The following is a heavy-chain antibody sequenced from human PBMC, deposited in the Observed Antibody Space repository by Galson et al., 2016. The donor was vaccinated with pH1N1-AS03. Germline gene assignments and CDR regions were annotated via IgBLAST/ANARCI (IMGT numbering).Heavy chain of an antibody. D-gene: IGHD3-10*01. CDR3: ARGNDYGSGTFYRSFGMVV. CDR2: SNHRGST. V-gene: IGHV4-34*01. Sequence: LSLTCAVYGGSLSGYYWTWIRQPLGKGLQWIGESNHRGSTRGTTTYNPSLKSRVTISVDTSKNQFSLRLNSVTAADTAVYFCARGNDYGSGTFYRSFGMVVWGRGTTVAVSS. J-gene: IGHJ6*02. CDR1: GGSLSGYY.